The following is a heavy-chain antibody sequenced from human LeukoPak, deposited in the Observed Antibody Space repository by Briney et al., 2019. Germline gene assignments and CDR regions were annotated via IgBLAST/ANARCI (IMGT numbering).Heavy chain of an antibody. CDR3: ARDRYYYDSSGYYYFDY. V-gene: IGHV4-39*07. Sequence: SETLSLICTLSVGSISSTSYYCGWIRQSPGKGLECFGRIYTSGSTNYNPSLKSRVTMSVDTSKNQFSLKLSSVTAADTAVYYCARDRYYYDSSGYYYFDYGGQGTLVTVSS. CDR1: VGSISSTSYY. J-gene: IGHJ4*02. D-gene: IGHD3-22*01. CDR2: IYTSGST.